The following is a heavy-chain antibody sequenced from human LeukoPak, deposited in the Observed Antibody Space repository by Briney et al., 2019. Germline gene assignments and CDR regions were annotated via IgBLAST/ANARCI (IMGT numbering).Heavy chain of an antibody. CDR3: ARVGDYGGLGYYFDY. CDR2: INHSGST. Sequence: SETLSLTCAVYGGSSSGYYWSWIRQPPGKGLEWIGEINHSGSTNYNPSLKSRVTISVDTSKNQFSLKLSSVTAADTAVYYCARVGDYGGLGYYFDYWGQGTLVTVSS. D-gene: IGHD4-17*01. V-gene: IGHV4-34*01. J-gene: IGHJ4*02. CDR1: GGSSSGYY.